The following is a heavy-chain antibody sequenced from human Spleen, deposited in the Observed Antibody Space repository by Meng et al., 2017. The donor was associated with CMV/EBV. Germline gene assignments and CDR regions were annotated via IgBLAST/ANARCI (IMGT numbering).Heavy chain of an antibody. V-gene: IGHV4-34*01. CDR1: GGSFSGYY. J-gene: IGHJ4*02. D-gene: IGHD2-2*01. CDR3: ARNHCSSTSCWFDY. CDR2: INHSGST. Sequence: CAVYGGSFSGYYWSWIRQPPGKGLEWIGEINHSGSTNSNPSLKSRVTISVDTSKNQFSLKLSSVTAADTAVYYCARNHCSSTSCWFDYWGQGTLVTVSS.